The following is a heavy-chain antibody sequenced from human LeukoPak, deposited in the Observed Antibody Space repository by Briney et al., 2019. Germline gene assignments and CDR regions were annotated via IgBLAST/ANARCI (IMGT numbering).Heavy chain of an antibody. CDR2: IYSDGDT. V-gene: IGHV4-39*07. CDR1: GDSITSGSYY. D-gene: IGHD3-22*01. Sequence: SETLSLTCTVSGDSITSGSYYWGWIRQTPGKRLEWIGNIYSDGDTSFNPSLKSRITTSVDTSKNQFSLRLNSVTAADTAVYFCARDSGFWLYWGQGILVTVSS. CDR3: ARDSGFWLY. J-gene: IGHJ4*02.